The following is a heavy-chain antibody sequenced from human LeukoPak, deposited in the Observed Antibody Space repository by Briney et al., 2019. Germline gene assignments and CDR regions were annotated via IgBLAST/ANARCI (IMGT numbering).Heavy chain of an antibody. D-gene: IGHD1-1*01. CDR1: GYMFTSYY. V-gene: IGHV1-46*01. Sequence: ASVKVSCKASGYMFTSYYMHWVRQAPGQGLEWMGIIHPSGGSTSYAQKFQGRVTMTRDTSTSTVYMELSSLRSEDTAVYYCARVVLGSGKAVALGYWGQGTLVTVSS. CDR3: ARVVLGSGKAVALGY. CDR2: IHPSGGST. J-gene: IGHJ4*02.